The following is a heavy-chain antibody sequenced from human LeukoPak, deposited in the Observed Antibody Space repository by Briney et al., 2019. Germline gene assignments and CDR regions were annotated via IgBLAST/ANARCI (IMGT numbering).Heavy chain of an antibody. CDR2: INHSGST. CDR1: GGSFSGYY. Sequence: SETLSLTCAVYGGSFSGYYWSWIRQPPGKGLEWIGEINHSGSTNYNPSLKSRVTISVDTSKNQFSLKLSSVTAADTAVYYCARGGPHFLWFGESTGGFDYWGQGTLVTVSS. V-gene: IGHV4-34*01. D-gene: IGHD3-10*01. J-gene: IGHJ4*02. CDR3: ARGGPHFLWFGESTGGFDY.